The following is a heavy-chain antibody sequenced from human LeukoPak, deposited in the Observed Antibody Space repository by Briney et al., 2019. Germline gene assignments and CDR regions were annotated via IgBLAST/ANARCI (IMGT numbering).Heavy chain of an antibody. J-gene: IGHJ4*02. CDR3: ILAAAGTEFDS. CDR1: GFTFSSYW. CDR2: IDTDGSST. Sequence: GVPLRLSCAASGFTFSSYWMHWVRQAPGKGLVWVSRIDTDGSSTSYADSVKGRFTISRDNAKNTLYLQMSSLRAEDTAVYYCILAAAGTEFDSWGQGSLVTVSS. V-gene: IGHV3-74*01. D-gene: IGHD6-13*01.